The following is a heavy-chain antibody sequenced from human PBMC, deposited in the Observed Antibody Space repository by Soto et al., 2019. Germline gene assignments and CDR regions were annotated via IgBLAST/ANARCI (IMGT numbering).Heavy chain of an antibody. V-gene: IGHV3-30-3*01. CDR2: ISYDGSNK. D-gene: IGHD3-22*01. J-gene: IGHJ4*02. Sequence: QVQLVESGGGVVQPGRSLRLSCAASGFTFSSYAMHWVRQAPGKGLEWVAVISYDGSNKYYADSVKGRFTISRDNSKNTLYLQMNRLRAEDTAVYYCARDRPPDYYDSSGHLDYWGQGTLVTVSS. CDR3: ARDRPPDYYDSSGHLDY. CDR1: GFTFSSYA.